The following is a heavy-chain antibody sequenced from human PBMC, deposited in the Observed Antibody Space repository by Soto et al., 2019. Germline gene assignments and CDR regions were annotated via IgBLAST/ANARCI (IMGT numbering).Heavy chain of an antibody. Sequence: QVQLQQWGAGLLKPSETLSLTCAVYGGSFSGYYWSWIRQPPGKGLEWIGEINHSGSTTYNPSLKRRVTISVDTAKNQVSLKLSSVTAADTAVDYCARGGIVVVPAAMNSPRYYYYGMDVWGQGTTVTVSS. V-gene: IGHV4-34*01. CDR3: ARGGIVVVPAAMNSPRYYYYGMDV. CDR1: GGSFSGYY. J-gene: IGHJ6*02. CDR2: INHSGST. D-gene: IGHD2-2*01.